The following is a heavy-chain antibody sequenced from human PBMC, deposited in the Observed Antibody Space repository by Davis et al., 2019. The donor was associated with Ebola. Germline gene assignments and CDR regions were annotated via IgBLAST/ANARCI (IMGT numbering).Heavy chain of an antibody. CDR3: ARDDSWAFDI. CDR1: GFTFSNYP. Sequence: GGSLRLSCATSGFTFSNYPMNWVRQAPGKGLEWVSYISSTSAIHYADSVKGRFTISRDNAMNSLYLQMNSLRDEDTAVYYCARDDSWAFDIWGQGTMVTVSS. D-gene: IGHD2-21*01. J-gene: IGHJ3*02. CDR2: ISSTSAI. V-gene: IGHV3-48*02.